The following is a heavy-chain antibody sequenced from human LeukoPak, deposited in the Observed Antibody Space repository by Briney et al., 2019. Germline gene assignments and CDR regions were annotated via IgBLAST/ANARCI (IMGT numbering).Heavy chain of an antibody. D-gene: IGHD3-3*01. Sequence: SETLSLTCTVSGGSISSGSYYWSWIRQPAGKGLEWIGRIYTSGSTNYNPSLKSRVTISVDTSKNQFSLKLSSVTAADTAVYYCATSQGAYYDFWSGYTPGAFDIWGQGTMVTVSS. J-gene: IGHJ3*02. CDR1: GGSISSGSYY. CDR2: IYTSGST. V-gene: IGHV4-61*02. CDR3: ATSQGAYYDFWSGYTPGAFDI.